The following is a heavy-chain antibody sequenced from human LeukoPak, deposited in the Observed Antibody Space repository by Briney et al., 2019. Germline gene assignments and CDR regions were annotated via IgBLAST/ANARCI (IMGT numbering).Heavy chain of an antibody. D-gene: IGHD5-18*01. Sequence: SETLSLTCAVYGGSFSGYYWSWIRQPPGKGLEWIGEINHSGSTNYNPSLKSRVTISVDTSKNQFSLKLSSVTAADTAVYYCARGTRIQYGMDVWGQGTTVTVSS. CDR1: GGSFSGYY. V-gene: IGHV4-34*01. CDR2: INHSGST. CDR3: ARGTRIQYGMDV. J-gene: IGHJ6*02.